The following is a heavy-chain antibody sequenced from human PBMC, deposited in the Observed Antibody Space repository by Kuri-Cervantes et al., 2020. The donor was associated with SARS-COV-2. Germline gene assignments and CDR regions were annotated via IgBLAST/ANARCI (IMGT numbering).Heavy chain of an antibody. J-gene: IGHJ4*02. CDR1: GYSFTSYW. CDR3: AREEYSSSWSAVDFDY. D-gene: IGHD6-13*01. V-gene: IGHV5-10-1*01. CDR2: IDPSDSYT. Sequence: GESLKISCKGSGYSFTSYWISWVRQMPGKGLEWMGRIDPSDSYTNYSPSFQGHVTISADKSISTAYLQWSSLKASDTAMYYCAREEYSSSWSAVDFDYWGQGTLVTVSS.